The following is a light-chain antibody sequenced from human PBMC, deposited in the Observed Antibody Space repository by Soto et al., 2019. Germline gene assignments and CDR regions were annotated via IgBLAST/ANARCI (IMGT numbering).Light chain of an antibody. CDR1: SSDIGSYNY. CDR2: DVT. J-gene: IGLJ2*01. CDR3: SSYTEISTVI. V-gene: IGLV2-14*03. Sequence: ALTQPASVSGSPGQAITISCTGTSSDIGSYNYVSWYQQHPGKVPKLIIYDVTNRPSGVSNRFSGSKSGNTASLTISGLHAEDEADYYCSSYTEISTVIFGGGTKLTVL.